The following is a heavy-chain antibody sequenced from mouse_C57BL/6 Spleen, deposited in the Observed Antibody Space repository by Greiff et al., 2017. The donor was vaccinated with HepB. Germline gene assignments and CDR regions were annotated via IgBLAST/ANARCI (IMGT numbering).Heavy chain of an antibody. CDR1: GYTFTSYW. D-gene: IGHD1-1*01. Sequence: VQLQQPGAELVMPGASVKLSCKASGYTFTSYWMHWVKQRPGQGLEWIGEIDPSDSYTNYNQKFKGKSTLTVDKSSSTAYMQLSSLTSEDSAVYYCARRSFGYAMDYWGQGTSVTVSS. J-gene: IGHJ4*01. CDR2: IDPSDSYT. CDR3: ARRSFGYAMDY. V-gene: IGHV1-69*01.